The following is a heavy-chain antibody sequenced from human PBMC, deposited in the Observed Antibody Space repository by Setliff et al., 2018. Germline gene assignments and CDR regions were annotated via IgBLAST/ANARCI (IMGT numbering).Heavy chain of an antibody. CDR2: IIPILGIA. J-gene: IGHJ4*02. CDR3: ARGTRVNGSGSYFYY. CDR1: GGTFSSYA. Sequence: SVTVSCKASGGTFSSYAISWVRQAPGQGLEWMGGIIPILGIANYAQKFQGRVTITADKSTSTAYMELSSLRSEDTAVYYCARGTRVNGSGSYFYYWGQGTLVTVSS. V-gene: IGHV1-69*10. D-gene: IGHD3-10*01.